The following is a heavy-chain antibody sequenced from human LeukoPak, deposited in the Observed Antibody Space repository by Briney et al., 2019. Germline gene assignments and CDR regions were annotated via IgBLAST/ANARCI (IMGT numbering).Heavy chain of an antibody. V-gene: IGHV1-18*01. CDR3: ARQVDTVMALPDY. CDR2: ISAYNGNT. D-gene: IGHD5-18*01. Sequence: GASVKVSCKASGYTFTSYGLSWERQAPGQGLEWMGWISAYNGNTNYAQKLQGRVTMTIDTSTTTAYLELRSLRSDDTAIYYCARQVDTVMALPDYWGQGTLVIVSS. CDR1: GYTFTSYG. J-gene: IGHJ4*02.